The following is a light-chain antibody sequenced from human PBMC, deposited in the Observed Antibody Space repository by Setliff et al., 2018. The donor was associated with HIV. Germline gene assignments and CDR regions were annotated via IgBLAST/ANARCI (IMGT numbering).Light chain of an antibody. CDR1: QSVSSSY. Sequence: EIVLTQSPGTLSLSPGERATLSCRASQSVSSSYLAWYQQKPGQAPRLLMYDASSRATGIPDRFSGSGPGTDFTLTISRLEPEDFAVYYCQQYGSSFGPGTKVDIK. V-gene: IGKV3-20*01. J-gene: IGKJ3*01. CDR3: QQYGSS. CDR2: DAS.